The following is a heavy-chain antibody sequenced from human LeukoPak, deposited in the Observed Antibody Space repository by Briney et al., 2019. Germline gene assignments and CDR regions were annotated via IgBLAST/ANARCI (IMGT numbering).Heavy chain of an antibody. D-gene: IGHD3-10*01. Sequence: GGSLRLSCAASGLTFSSYWMSWVRQAPGKGLEWVANIKQDGSENYYVDSVKGRFTISRDNAKNSLYLQMNSLRAEDTAVYYCAREVLWFGELSRYFDYWGQGTLVTVSS. J-gene: IGHJ4*02. V-gene: IGHV3-7*01. CDR1: GLTFSSYW. CDR3: AREVLWFGELSRYFDY. CDR2: IKQDGSEN.